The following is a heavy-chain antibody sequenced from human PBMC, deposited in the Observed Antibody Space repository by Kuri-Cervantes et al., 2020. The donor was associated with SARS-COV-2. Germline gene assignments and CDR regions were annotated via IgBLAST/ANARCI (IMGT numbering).Heavy chain of an antibody. V-gene: IGHV4-34*01. CDR3: ARGPLCSDYYM. CDR1: GGTFSGYY. CDR2: INHSGST. Sequence: SETLSLTCAVYGGTFSGYYWSWIRQAPGKGLEWIGEINHSGSTNYNPSLKSRVNISVDTSKNQFSLKLSSVTAADTAVYYCARGPLCSDYYMWGQGTLVTVSS. D-gene: IGHD3-3*01. J-gene: IGHJ4*02.